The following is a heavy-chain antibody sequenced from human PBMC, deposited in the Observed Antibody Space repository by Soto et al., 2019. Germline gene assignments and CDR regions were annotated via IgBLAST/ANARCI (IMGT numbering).Heavy chain of an antibody. CDR1: GFTFTSAL. V-gene: IGHV3-23*01. CDR2: ISANGQGI. J-gene: IGHJ4*02. D-gene: IGHD1-7*01. Sequence: GGSLRLSCAASGFTFTSALMTWVRQAPGKGLEWVSAISANGQGIYYADSVRGRFTISRDNSKNTIFLHMDSLRAEDTAVYYCAKDRNYPRDQFHYWGQGTLVTVSS. CDR3: AKDRNYPRDQFHY.